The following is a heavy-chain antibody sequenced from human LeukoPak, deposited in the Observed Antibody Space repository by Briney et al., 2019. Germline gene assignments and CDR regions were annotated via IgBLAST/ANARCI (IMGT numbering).Heavy chain of an antibody. CDR2: LRYDGSNK. D-gene: IGHD5-18*01. Sequence: GGSLRLSCVASGFTFNSYGMHWVRQAPGKGLEWVAFLRYDGSNKYHADSVKGRFTISRDNSKNTLFLQMNSLRAEDTAVYYCAKDQGRIQLYLLPYFDYWGQGTLVTVSS. CDR1: GFTFNSYG. J-gene: IGHJ4*02. CDR3: AKDQGRIQLYLLPYFDY. V-gene: IGHV3-30*02.